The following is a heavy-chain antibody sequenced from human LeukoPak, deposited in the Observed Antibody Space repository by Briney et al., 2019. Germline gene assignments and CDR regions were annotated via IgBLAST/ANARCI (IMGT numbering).Heavy chain of an antibody. CDR3: ARDSRKQWLVFDY. D-gene: IGHD6-19*01. J-gene: IGHJ4*02. CDR1: GFTFSTYW. CDR2: IKNDGTIT. Sequence: GGSLRLSCAASGFTFSTYWMHWVRQAPGKGLVWVSRIKNDGTITSYADFVKGRFTISRDNAKNSLYLQMNSLRAEDTAVYYCARDSRKQWLVFDYWGQGTLVTVSS. V-gene: IGHV3-74*01.